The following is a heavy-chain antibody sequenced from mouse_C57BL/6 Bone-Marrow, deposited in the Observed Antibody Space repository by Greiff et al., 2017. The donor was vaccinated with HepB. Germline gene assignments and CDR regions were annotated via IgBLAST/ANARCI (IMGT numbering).Heavy chain of an antibody. CDR1: GFTFTSYW. CDR2: IDPDNSYI. V-gene: IGHV1-50*01. J-gene: IGHJ3*01. D-gene: IGHD1-1*01. CDR3: AREASLLSWFAY. Sequence: QVQLKQPGAELVKPGASVKLSCKASGFTFTSYWMHWVKQRPGQGLEWIGEIDPDNSYIEYNQKFKGKATITADTSSSTAYMQLSSLTSEDSAVYYCAREASLLSWFAYWGQGTLVTVSA.